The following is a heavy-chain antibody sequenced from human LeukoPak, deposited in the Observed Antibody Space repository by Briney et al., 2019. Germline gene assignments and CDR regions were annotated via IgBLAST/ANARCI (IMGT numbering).Heavy chain of an antibody. V-gene: IGHV4-59*01. CDR1: GGSISSYY. CDR2: IYYSGST. J-gene: IGHJ4*02. Sequence: SETLSLTCTVSGGSISSYYWSWIRQPPGKGLEWIGYIYYSGSTNYNPSLKSRVTISVDTSKNQFSLKLSSVTAADTAVYYCARVSGPSVVVPAAPIGYFDYWGQGTLVTVSS. CDR3: ARVSGPSVVVPAAPIGYFDY. D-gene: IGHD2-2*01.